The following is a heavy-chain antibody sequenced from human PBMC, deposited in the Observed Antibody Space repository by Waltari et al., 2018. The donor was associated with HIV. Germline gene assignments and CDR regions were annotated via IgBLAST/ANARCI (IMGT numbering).Heavy chain of an antibody. CDR2: IYRSGST. J-gene: IGHJ5*02. V-gene: IGHV4-38-2*01. Sequence: QVQLQESGPGLVKPSETLSLTCAVSGYSISSGYYWGWIRQPPGKGLEWIGSIYRSGSTYYNPSLKSRVTISVDTSKNQFSLKLSSVTAVDTAVYYCARAGGYCSGGSCSRFDPWGQGTLVSVTS. CDR3: ARAGGYCSGGSCSRFDP. D-gene: IGHD2-15*01. CDR1: GYSISSGYY.